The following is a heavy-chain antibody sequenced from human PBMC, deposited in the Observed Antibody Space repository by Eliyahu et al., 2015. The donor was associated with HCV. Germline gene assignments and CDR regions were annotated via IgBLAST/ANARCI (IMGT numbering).Heavy chain of an antibody. CDR2: IHLSWGH. CDR1: GGSISSSSYY. D-gene: IGHD3-3*01. J-gene: IGHJ4*02. Sequence: QLQLQESGPGLVKPSETLSLTCTVSGGSISSSSYYWGWIRQPPGKGLEWIGSIHLSWGHYSNPSLKSRVTISVDTSKNQFSLKLSSVTAADTAVYYCARLDFWSGEWGQGTLVTVSS. V-gene: IGHV4-39*01. CDR3: ARLDFWSGE.